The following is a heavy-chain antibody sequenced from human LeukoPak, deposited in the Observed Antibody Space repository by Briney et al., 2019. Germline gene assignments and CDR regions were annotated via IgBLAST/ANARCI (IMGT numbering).Heavy chain of an antibody. CDR1: GFTVSSNY. CDR2: IYSGGST. D-gene: IGHD6-19*01. V-gene: IGHV3-53*04. CDR3: ARAPEWLIFDY. J-gene: IGHJ4*02. Sequence: GGSLRRSCAASGFTVSSNYMSWVRQAPGKGLEWVSVIYSGGSTYYADSVKGRFTISRHNSKNTLYLQMNSLRAEDTAVYYCARAPEWLIFDYWGQGTLVTVSS.